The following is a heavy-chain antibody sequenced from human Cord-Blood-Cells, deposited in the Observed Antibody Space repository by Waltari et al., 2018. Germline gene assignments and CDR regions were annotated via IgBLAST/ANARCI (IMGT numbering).Heavy chain of an antibody. CDR3: ARVAYGSGSYAFDI. CDR2: INPNRGGT. CDR1: GYTFTGYY. V-gene: IGHV1-2*02. Sequence: QVQLVQSGAEVKKPGASVKVSCKASGYTFTGYYMHWVRQAPGQGLEWMGWINPNRGGTNYAQKFQGRVTMTRDTSISTAYMELGRLRSDDTAVYYCARVAYGSGSYAFDIWGQGTMVTVSS. J-gene: IGHJ3*02. D-gene: IGHD3-10*01.